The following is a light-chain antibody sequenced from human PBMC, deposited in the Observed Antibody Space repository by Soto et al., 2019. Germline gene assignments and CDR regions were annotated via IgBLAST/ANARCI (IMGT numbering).Light chain of an antibody. V-gene: IGKV3-20*01. CDR1: QSVSSDS. CDR2: AAS. J-gene: IGKJ1*01. Sequence: ESVLRQSPRTLSLSPGERATLSCTSSQSVSSDSLAWYQQRPGHAPRLLIYAASSRATGITDRFSGSGSGTDFTLTISSLEPEDFALYFCQPYSDSLRTFGQGTQVDIK. CDR3: QPYSDSLRT.